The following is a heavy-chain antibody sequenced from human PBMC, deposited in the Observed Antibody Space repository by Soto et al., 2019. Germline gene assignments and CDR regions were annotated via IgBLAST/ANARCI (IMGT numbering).Heavy chain of an antibody. D-gene: IGHD6-19*01. V-gene: IGHV5-10-1*01. J-gene: IGHJ5*02. CDR3: AIHAGGRYNWFDP. CDR1: GYSFTSYW. Sequence: EVQLVQSGAEVKKPGESLRISCKGSGYSFTSYWISWVRQMPGKGLEWMGRIDPSDSYTNYSPSFQGHVTISADKSISTAYLQWSSLKASDTAMYYWAIHAGGRYNWFDPWGQGTLVTVSS. CDR2: IDPSDSYT.